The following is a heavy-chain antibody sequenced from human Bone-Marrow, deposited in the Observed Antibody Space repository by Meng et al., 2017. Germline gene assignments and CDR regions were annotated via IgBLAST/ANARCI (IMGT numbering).Heavy chain of an antibody. D-gene: IGHD6-13*01. CDR2: MNPNSGNT. CDR1: GYTFTSYD. V-gene: IGHV1-8*01. Sequence: QWHRVKTRAEVKKPEASVKASCNASGYTFTSYDINWVRQATGQGLEWMGWMNPNSGNTGYAQKFQGRVTITRNTSIRTAYMELSSLRSEDTAVYYCARQIAAAGKLLIDYWGQGTLVTVSS. CDR3: ARQIAAAGKLLIDY. J-gene: IGHJ4*02.